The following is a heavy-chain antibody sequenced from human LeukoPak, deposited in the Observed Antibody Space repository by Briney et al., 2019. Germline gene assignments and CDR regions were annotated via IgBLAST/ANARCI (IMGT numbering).Heavy chain of an antibody. CDR1: GGSISSYY. D-gene: IGHD6-19*01. CDR2: IDYSGNT. V-gene: IGHV4-59*01. CDR3: AREGKLTGYFGGLGFNY. Sequence: SETLSLTCTVSGGSISSYYWSWIRQAPGKGLEWIANIDYSGNTIYNPALKSRVTMSVDTSKNQFSLNLTSVTAADTAVYYCAREGKLTGYFGGLGFNYWGQGILVTVSS. J-gene: IGHJ4*02.